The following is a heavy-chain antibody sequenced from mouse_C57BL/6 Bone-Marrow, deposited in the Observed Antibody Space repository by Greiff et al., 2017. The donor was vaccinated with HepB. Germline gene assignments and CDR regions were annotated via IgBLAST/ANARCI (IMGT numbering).Heavy chain of an antibody. V-gene: IGHV5-12*01. CDR2: ISNGGGST. CDR1: GFTFSDYY. D-gene: IGHD2-4*01. Sequence: DVQLVESGGGLVQPGGSLKLSCAASGFTFSDYYMYWVRQTPEKRLEWVAYISNGGGSTYYPDTVKGRFTISRDNAKNTLYLQMSRLKSEDTAMYYCARHGGDYDGLDYWGQGTTLTVSS. CDR3: ARHGGDYDGLDY. J-gene: IGHJ2*01.